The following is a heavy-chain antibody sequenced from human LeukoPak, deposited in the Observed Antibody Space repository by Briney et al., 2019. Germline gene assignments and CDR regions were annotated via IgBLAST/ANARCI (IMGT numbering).Heavy chain of an antibody. J-gene: IGHJ4*02. CDR2: INGDGRNI. V-gene: IGHV3-74*01. Sequence: GGSLRLSCVASGFTFSSYWMHWVRHDPRKGLVWVSRINGDGRNINYADSVKGRFTISRDNAKNSLYLQMNSLRAEDTALYYCAKDRDSSGYYPDYWGQGTLVTVSS. CDR3: AKDRDSSGYYPDY. CDR1: GFTFSSYW. D-gene: IGHD3-22*01.